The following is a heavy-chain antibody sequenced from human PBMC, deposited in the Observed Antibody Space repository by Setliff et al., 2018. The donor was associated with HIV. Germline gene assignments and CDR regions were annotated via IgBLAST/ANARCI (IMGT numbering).Heavy chain of an antibody. CDR2: ISSSSSYI. D-gene: IGHD3-3*01. CDR1: GFTFSSYS. V-gene: IGHV3-21*01. J-gene: IGHJ6*03. CDR3: ARDPGYGPFGVLTRKGPGYYYYYMDV. Sequence: PGESLKISCAASGFTFSSYSMNWVRQAPGKGLEWVSSISSSSSYIYYADSVKGRFTISRDNAKNSLYLQMNSLRAEDTAVYYCARDPGYGPFGVLTRKGPGYYYYYMDVWGKGTTVTVSS.